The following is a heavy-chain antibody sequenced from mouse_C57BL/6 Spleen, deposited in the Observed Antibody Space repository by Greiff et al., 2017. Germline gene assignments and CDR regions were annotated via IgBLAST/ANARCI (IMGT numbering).Heavy chain of an antibody. J-gene: IGHJ4*01. CDR2: IYPGDGDT. V-gene: IGHV1-80*01. Sequence: VQLQQSGAELVKPGASVKISCKASGYAFSSYWMNWVKQRSGKGLEWIGQIYPGDGDTNYNGKFKGKATLTADKSSSTAYMQLSSLTSEDSAVYFCARYDYDGGPYAMDYWGQGTSVTVSS. CDR1: GYAFSSYW. CDR3: ARYDYDGGPYAMDY. D-gene: IGHD2-4*01.